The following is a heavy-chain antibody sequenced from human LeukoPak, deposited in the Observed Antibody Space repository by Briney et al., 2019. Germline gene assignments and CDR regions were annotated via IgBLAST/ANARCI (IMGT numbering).Heavy chain of an antibody. J-gene: IGHJ6*01. V-gene: IGHV3-66*01. Sequence: QTGGSLRLSCAASGFTFSSYAMSWVRQAPGKGLEWASVIYSGGSTYYADSVKGRFTISRDNSKNTLYLQMNSLRAEDTAVYYCARGTAMVNYYGMDVWGQGTTVTVSS. CDR2: IYSGGST. CDR1: GFTFSSYA. D-gene: IGHD5-18*01. CDR3: ARGTAMVNYYGMDV.